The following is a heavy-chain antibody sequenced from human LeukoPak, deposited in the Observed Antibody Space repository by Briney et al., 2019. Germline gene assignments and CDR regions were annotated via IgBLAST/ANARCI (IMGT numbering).Heavy chain of an antibody. D-gene: IGHD2-2*01. CDR3: ARGVVVVPAAPYYYYYMDV. J-gene: IGHJ6*03. V-gene: IGHV1-2*02. CDR2: INPNSGGT. CDR1: GYTFTGYY. Sequence: ASVKVSCKASGYTFTGYYMHWVRQAPGQGLEWMGWINPNSGGTNYAQKFQGRVTMTRDTSLSTAYMELSRLRSDDTAVYYCARGVVVVPAAPYYYYYMDVWGKGTTVTASS.